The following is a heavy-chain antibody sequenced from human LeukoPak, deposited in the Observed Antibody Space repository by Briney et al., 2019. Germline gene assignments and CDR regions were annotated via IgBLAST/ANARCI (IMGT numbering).Heavy chain of an antibody. V-gene: IGHV1-69*01. CDR1: GGTFSSYA. CDR2: IIPIFGTA. J-gene: IGHJ4*02. CDR3: ARPLGYCSSTSCYGGTVFDY. Sequence: GSSVKVSCKASGGTFSSYAISWVRQAPGQGLEWMGGIIPIFGTANYAQKFQGRVTITADESTSTAYMELSSLRSEDTAVYYCARPLGYCSSTSCYGGTVFDYWGQGTLVTVSS. D-gene: IGHD2-2*01.